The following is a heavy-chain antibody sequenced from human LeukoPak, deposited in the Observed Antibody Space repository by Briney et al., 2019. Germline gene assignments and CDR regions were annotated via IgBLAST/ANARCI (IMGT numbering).Heavy chain of an antibody. CDR1: GYTFTSYG. D-gene: IGHD3-9*01. J-gene: IGHJ6*02. CDR2: ISACNGNT. CDR3: ARAGKILTGYYPYYYYGMDV. V-gene: IGHV1-18*01. Sequence: ASVKVSCKASGYTFTSYGISWVRQAPGQGLEWMGWISACNGNTNYAQKLQGRVTMTTDTSTSTAYMELRSLRSDDTAVYYCARAGKILTGYYPYYYYGMDVWGQGTTVTVSS.